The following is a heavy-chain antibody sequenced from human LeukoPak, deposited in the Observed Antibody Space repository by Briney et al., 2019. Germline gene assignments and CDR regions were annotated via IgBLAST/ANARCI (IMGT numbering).Heavy chain of an antibody. CDR3: ARVPRIVVDTTTTY. CDR1: GFTFSSYA. J-gene: IGHJ4*02. Sequence: GRSLRLSCAASGFTFSSYAMHWVRQAPGKGLEWVAVISYDGSNKYYADSVKGRFTISRDNSKNTLYLQMNSLGAEDTAVYYCARVPRIVVDTTTTYWGQGTLVTVSS. V-gene: IGHV3-30-3*01. CDR2: ISYDGSNK. D-gene: IGHD3-22*01.